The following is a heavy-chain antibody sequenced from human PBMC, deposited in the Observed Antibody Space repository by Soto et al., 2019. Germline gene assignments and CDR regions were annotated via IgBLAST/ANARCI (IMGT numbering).Heavy chain of an antibody. V-gene: IGHV4-59*01. CDR2: IHFGGST. CDR3: AKDRRVATCSGDTCYSGYYGVDV. J-gene: IGHJ6*02. CDR1: GGSIFTYY. D-gene: IGHD2-15*01. Sequence: KTSETLSLTCTVSGGSIFTYYWHWIRQPPGKGLEWIGYIHFGGSTNHNPSLKSRVTISIDASKNQFSLRLSSVTAADTAVYYCAKDRRVATCSGDTCYSGYYGVDVWGQGTTVTVSS.